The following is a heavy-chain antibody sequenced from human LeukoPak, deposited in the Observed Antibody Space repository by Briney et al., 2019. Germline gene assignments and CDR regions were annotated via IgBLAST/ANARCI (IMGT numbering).Heavy chain of an antibody. J-gene: IGHJ4*02. Sequence: GGSLRLSCAASGFTFSSYSMNWVRQAPGKGLEWVSSISSSSSYIYYADSVKGRFTISRDNAKNSLYLQMSSLRAEDTAVYYCARDPDYGGNEGQDYWGQGTLVTVSS. V-gene: IGHV3-21*01. CDR2: ISSSSSYI. CDR1: GFTFSSYS. CDR3: ARDPDYGGNEGQDY. D-gene: IGHD4-23*01.